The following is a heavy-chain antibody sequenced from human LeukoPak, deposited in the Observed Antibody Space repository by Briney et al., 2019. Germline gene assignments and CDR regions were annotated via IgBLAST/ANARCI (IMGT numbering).Heavy chain of an antibody. J-gene: IGHJ4*02. CDR2: IYTSGST. D-gene: IGHD1-26*01. V-gene: IGHV4-61*02. CDR1: GGSISSGSYY. CDR3: ARDRSGSYPDY. Sequence: SETLSLTCTVSGGSISSGSYYWSWIQQPAGKGLEWIGRIYTSGSTNYNPSLKSRVTISVDTSKNQFSLKLSSVTAADTAVYYCARDRSGSYPDYWGQGTLVTVSS.